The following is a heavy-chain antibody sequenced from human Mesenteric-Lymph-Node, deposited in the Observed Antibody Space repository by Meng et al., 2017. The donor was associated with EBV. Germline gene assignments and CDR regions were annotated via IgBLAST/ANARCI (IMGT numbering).Heavy chain of an antibody. D-gene: IGHD1-26*01. CDR3: ASCSGTYSCND. Sequence: LQRLESGPGLVKPSESLALTCDVSGGSISSSPYYWVWIRQPPGKGLEWIGSIFYNVNSYYNPSLKSRVTISVDTSKNNFSLRLTSLTAADTAVYFCASCSGTYSCNDWGQGILVTVSS. CDR2: IFYNVNS. CDR1: GGSISSSPYY. J-gene: IGHJ4*02. V-gene: IGHV4-39*07.